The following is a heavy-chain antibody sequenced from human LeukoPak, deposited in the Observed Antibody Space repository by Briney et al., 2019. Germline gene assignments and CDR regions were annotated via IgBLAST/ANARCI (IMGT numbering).Heavy chain of an antibody. CDR2: IYSGGST. Sequence: GGSLRLSCAASGFTVSSNYMSWVRQAPGKGLEWVSVIYSGGSTYYADSVKGRFTISRDNSKNTLYLQMNSLRAEDTAVYYCASPLYSSSWYGAFDIWGQGTMVTVSS. J-gene: IGHJ3*02. CDR1: GFTVSSNY. CDR3: ASPLYSSSWYGAFDI. V-gene: IGHV3-66*01. D-gene: IGHD6-13*01.